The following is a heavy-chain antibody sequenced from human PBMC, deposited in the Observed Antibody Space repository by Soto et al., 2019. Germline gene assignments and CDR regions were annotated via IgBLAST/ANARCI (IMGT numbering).Heavy chain of an antibody. D-gene: IGHD4-17*01. CDR3: VRVMTTVTTVSNYYYGMDV. J-gene: IGHJ6*02. CDR2: LHSTGAT. Sequence: PSETLSLTCTVSGGSINNYWWSWIRQAADKRLEWIGRLHSTGATNYNPSLRSRVTMSVDKSKNQFSPNLASVTAADTAVYYCVRVMTTVTTVSNYYYGMDVWGQGTTVTVSS. CDR1: GGSINNYW. V-gene: IGHV4-4*07.